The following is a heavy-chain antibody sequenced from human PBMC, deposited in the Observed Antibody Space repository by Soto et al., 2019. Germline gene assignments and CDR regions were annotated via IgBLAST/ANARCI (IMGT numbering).Heavy chain of an antibody. CDR1: DGSLSPNY. CDR2: IYYAGTT. CDR3: ARLGAYYQALDS. V-gene: IGHV4-59*08. J-gene: IGHJ4*02. D-gene: IGHD3-22*01. Sequence: QVQLQESGPGLVKPSETLSLRCTVSDGSLSPNYWTWIRQAPGKGLEWIGYIYYAGTTTYNPSLKSRVSISIDTSQNEVSLKLASVTAADTAVYYCARLGAYYQALDSWGQGTLVTVSS.